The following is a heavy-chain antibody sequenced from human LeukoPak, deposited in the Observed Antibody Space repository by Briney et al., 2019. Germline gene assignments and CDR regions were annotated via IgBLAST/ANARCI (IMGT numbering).Heavy chain of an antibody. Sequence: ASVKVSCKASGYTFTSYAMHWVRQAPGQGLEWMGIINPSGGSTSYAQKFQGRVTMTRDMSTSTVYMELSSLRSEDTAVYYCATQQDIVVVPAVTPLDAFDIWGQGTMVTVSS. V-gene: IGHV1-46*01. CDR3: ATQQDIVVVPAVTPLDAFDI. J-gene: IGHJ3*02. D-gene: IGHD2-2*01. CDR1: GYTFTSYA. CDR2: INPSGGST.